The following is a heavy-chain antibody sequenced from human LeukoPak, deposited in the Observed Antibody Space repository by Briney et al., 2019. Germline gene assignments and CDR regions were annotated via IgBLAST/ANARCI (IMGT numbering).Heavy chain of an antibody. V-gene: IGHV4-34*01. Sequence: SETLSLTCAVYGGSFSGYYWSWIRQPPGKGLEWIGEINHSGSTNYNPSLKSRVTISVDTSKNQFSLKLSSVTAADTAVYYCARDQSNPIVVVPAARLDYYYGMDVWGQGTTVTVSS. J-gene: IGHJ6*02. D-gene: IGHD2-2*01. CDR2: INHSGST. CDR1: GGSFSGYY. CDR3: ARDQSNPIVVVPAARLDYYYGMDV.